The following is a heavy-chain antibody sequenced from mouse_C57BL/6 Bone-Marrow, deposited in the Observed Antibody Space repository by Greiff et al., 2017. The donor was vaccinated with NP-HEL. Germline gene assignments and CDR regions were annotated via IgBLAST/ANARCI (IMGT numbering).Heavy chain of an antibody. J-gene: IGHJ4*01. CDR2: IYPRDGST. V-gene: IGHV1-78*01. D-gene: IGHD2-4*01. Sequence: VQVVEPDAELVKPGASVKISCKVSGYTFTDHTIHWLKQRPEQGLEWIGYIYPRDGSTKYNEKFKGKATLTADNSSSTAYMQLNSLTSEESAVYCCARSYDYDVYYAMDYWGQGTSVTVSS. CDR3: ARSYDYDVYYAMDY. CDR1: GYTFTDHT.